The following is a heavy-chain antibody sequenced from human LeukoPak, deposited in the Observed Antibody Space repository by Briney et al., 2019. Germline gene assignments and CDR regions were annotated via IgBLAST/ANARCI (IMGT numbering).Heavy chain of an antibody. D-gene: IGHD2-2*02. J-gene: IGHJ4*02. CDR3: ASVVVPAAIPSYYFDY. CDR2: IYYSGST. CDR1: GGSISSSSYY. V-gene: IGHV4-39*07. Sequence: SETLSLTCTVSGGSISSSSYYWGWIRQPPGKGLEWIGSIYYSGSTYYNPSLKSRVTISVDTSKNQFSLKLSSVTAADTAVYYCASVVVPAAIPSYYFDYWGQGTLVTVSS.